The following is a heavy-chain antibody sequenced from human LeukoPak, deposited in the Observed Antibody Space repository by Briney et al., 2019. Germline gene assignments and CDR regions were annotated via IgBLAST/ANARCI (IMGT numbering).Heavy chain of an antibody. CDR2: IYYSGST. D-gene: IGHD3-10*01. Sequence: SETLSLTCTVSGGSISSGSNHWGWIRQPPGKGLEWIGSIYYSGSTYYNPSLKSRVTISVDTSKNQFSLKLSSVTAADTAVYYCVRHISVVRGETFDFWGQGSLVTVSS. J-gene: IGHJ4*02. CDR3: VRHISVVRGETFDF. CDR1: GGSISSGSNH. V-gene: IGHV4-39*01.